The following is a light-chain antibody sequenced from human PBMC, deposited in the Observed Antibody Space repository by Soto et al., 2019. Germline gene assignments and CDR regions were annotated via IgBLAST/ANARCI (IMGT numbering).Light chain of an antibody. CDR2: DVS. CDR3: SSYTSSSTHV. V-gene: IGLV2-14*03. J-gene: IGLJ1*01. Sequence: QSALTQPASVSGSTGQSITISCTGASSDVGAYTFVSWYQQHPDKVPKLMIFDVSRRPSGVSDRFSGSKSGNTASLTISGLQPEDAADYYCSSYTSSSTHVFGSGTKLTVL. CDR1: SSDVGAYTF.